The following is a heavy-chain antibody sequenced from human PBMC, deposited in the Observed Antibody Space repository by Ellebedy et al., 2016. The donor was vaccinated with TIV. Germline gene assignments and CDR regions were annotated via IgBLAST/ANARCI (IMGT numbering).Heavy chain of an antibody. CDR2: ISWNSGSI. Sequence: SLKISCAASRFTFDDYAMHWVRQAPGKGLEWVSGISWNSGSIGYADSVKGRFTISRDNSKNTLYLQMNSLRAEDTAVSYCARAHLRTTVTTLVDYWGQGTLVTVSS. CDR3: ARAHLRTTVTTLVDY. V-gene: IGHV3-9*01. D-gene: IGHD4-17*01. J-gene: IGHJ4*02. CDR1: RFTFDDYA.